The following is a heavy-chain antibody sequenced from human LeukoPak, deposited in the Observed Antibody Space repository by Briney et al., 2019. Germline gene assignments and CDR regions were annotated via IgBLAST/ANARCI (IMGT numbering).Heavy chain of an antibody. J-gene: IGHJ3*02. CDR2: IWFDGSNK. D-gene: IGHD6-13*01. Sequence: GGSLRLSCAASGFTFSSYGMHWVRQAPGKGLEWVAVIWFDGSNKYYADSVKGRFTISRDNSKNTLYLQMNSLSAEDTAVYYCARGKEQQLYAFDIWGQGTMVTVSS. CDR1: GFTFSSYG. CDR3: ARGKEQQLYAFDI. V-gene: IGHV3-33*01.